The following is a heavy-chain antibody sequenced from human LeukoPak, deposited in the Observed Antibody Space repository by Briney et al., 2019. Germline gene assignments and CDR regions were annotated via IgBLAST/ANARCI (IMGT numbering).Heavy chain of an antibody. CDR2: IWHDGNNK. Sequence: GGSLRLSCAASGFTFRNFGMHWVRQAPGKGLEWVAVIWHDGNNKYYADSVKGRFTISRGNSKNTLYLQMKSLRAEDTAVYYCARDYHGLDYWGQGTLVTVSS. CDR1: GFTFRNFG. V-gene: IGHV3-33*01. D-gene: IGHD2-2*01. J-gene: IGHJ4*02. CDR3: ARDYHGLDY.